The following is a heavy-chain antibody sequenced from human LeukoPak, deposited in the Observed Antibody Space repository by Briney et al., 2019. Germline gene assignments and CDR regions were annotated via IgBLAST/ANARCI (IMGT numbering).Heavy chain of an antibody. CDR1: GFTFSSYG. Sequence: GRSLRLSCAASGFTFSSYGMHWVRQAPGKGLEWVSAISGSGGSTYYADSVKGRFTISRDNSKNTLYLQMNSLRAEDTAVYYCAKDRLLWFGDINNWFDPWGQGTLVTVSS. V-gene: IGHV3-23*01. CDR3: AKDRLLWFGDINNWFDP. D-gene: IGHD3-10*01. CDR2: ISGSGGST. J-gene: IGHJ5*02.